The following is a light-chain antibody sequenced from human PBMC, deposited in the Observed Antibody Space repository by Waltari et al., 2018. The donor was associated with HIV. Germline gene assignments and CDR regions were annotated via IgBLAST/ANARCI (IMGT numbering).Light chain of an antibody. J-gene: IGLJ2*01. CDR3: AAWDDSLNGVV. CDR1: SPTIGSTT. CDR2: NNN. Sequence: QSVLTQPPSASGTPGQRVTIPCPGRSPTIGSTTVSWYQQLPGTAPKLLIYNNNERPSGVPDRFSGSTSGTSASLAISGLQSESEADYYCAAWDDSLNGVVFGGGTKLTVL. V-gene: IGLV1-44*01.